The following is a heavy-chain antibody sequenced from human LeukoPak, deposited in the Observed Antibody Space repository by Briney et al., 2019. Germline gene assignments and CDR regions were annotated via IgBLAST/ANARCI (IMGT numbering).Heavy chain of an antibody. CDR1: GFTFSTYA. CDR3: AKDLLYYGVSGYASDWFDP. Sequence: GGSLRLSCAASGFTFSTYAMSWVRQAPGKGLEWVSGITASASTTYYADSVKGRFTISRDNSKNTLSLQMNSLRAEDTAVYYCAKDLLYYGVSGYASDWFDPWGQGTLVTVSS. V-gene: IGHV3-23*01. J-gene: IGHJ5*02. D-gene: IGHD3-10*01. CDR2: ITASASTT.